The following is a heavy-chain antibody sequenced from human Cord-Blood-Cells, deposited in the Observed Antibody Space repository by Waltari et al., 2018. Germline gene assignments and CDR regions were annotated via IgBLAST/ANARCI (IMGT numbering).Heavy chain of an antibody. CDR2: IYYSGST. CDR1: GGSISSYY. D-gene: IGHD6-13*01. CDR3: ARHVGIAAAGFDY. Sequence: QVQLQESGLGLVKPSETLSLTCTVSGGSISSYYWSWIRQPPGKGLEWIGYIYYSGSTNYNPSLKSRVTISVDTSKNQFSLKLSSVTAADTAVYYCARHVGIAAAGFDYWGQGTLVTVSS. V-gene: IGHV4-59*08. J-gene: IGHJ4*02.